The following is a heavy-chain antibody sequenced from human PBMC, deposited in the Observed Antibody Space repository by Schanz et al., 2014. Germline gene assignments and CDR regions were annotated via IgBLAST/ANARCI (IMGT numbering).Heavy chain of an antibody. V-gene: IGHV4-59*08. D-gene: IGHD1-1*01. CDR1: GFTFSDYY. CDR3: ARQGTTRFQYYMDV. CDR2: IYYNGGTP. Sequence: VQLVESGGGVVQPGRSLRLSCAASGFTFSDYYMAWIRQPPGKGLEWIGSIYYNGGTPLYTPSLKSRATISADTSKNHFSLKLTSVAAADTAVYYCARQGTTRFQYYMDVWGEGTSVFVS. J-gene: IGHJ6*03.